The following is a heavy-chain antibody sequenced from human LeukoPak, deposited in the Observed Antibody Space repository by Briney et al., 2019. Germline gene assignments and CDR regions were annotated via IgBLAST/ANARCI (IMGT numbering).Heavy chain of an antibody. D-gene: IGHD3-9*01. Sequence: VASVKVSCKAAAYTFTGYYMNWVRQAPGQGLEWMGWINSDSGFTKYAQKFQGRVTMTRDTSITTVYMDLTRLTSDDTAVYYCARNFDMKGFDPWGQGTLVTVSS. CDR2: INSDSGFT. CDR3: ARNFDMKGFDP. V-gene: IGHV1-2*02. CDR1: AYTFTGYY. J-gene: IGHJ5*02.